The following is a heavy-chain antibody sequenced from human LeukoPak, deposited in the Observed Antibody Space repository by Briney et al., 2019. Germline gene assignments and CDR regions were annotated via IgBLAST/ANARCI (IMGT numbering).Heavy chain of an antibody. D-gene: IGHD6-13*01. CDR2: ISWNSGSI. CDR3: AKVGRSSSWYYFDY. Sequence: GRSLRLSCAASGSTFDDYAMHWVRQAPGKGLEWVSGISWNSGSIGYADSVKGRFTISRDNAKNSLYLQMNSLRAEDTALYYCAKVGRSSSWYYFDYWGQGTLVTVSS. CDR1: GSTFDDYA. V-gene: IGHV3-9*01. J-gene: IGHJ4*02.